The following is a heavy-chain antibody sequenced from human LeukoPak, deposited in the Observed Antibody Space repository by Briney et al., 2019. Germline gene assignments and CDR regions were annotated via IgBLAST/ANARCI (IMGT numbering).Heavy chain of an antibody. CDR2: ISGSGGST. CDR3: AKVWYYYDNRALDY. V-gene: IGHV3-23*01. CDR1: GFTFSSYA. D-gene: IGHD3-22*01. Sequence: GGSLRLSCAASGFTFSSYAMSWVRQAPGKGLEWVSAISGSGGSTYYADSAKGRFTISRDNSKNTLYLQMNSLRAEDTAVYYCAKVWYYYDNRALDYWGQGTLVTVSS. J-gene: IGHJ4*02.